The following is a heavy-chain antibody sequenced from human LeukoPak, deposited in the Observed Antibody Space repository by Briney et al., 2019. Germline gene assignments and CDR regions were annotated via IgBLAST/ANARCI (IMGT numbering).Heavy chain of an antibody. Sequence: SGPALVKPTQTLTLTCTFSGFSLSTSGMRASWIRQPPVKALEWLARIDWDDDKFYSTSLKTRLTISKDTSKNQVVLTMTNMDPVDTATYYCARIDSEDAFDIWGQGTMVTVSS. CDR2: IDWDDDK. CDR1: GFSLSTSGMR. V-gene: IGHV2-70*04. D-gene: IGHD3-22*01. J-gene: IGHJ3*02. CDR3: ARIDSEDAFDI.